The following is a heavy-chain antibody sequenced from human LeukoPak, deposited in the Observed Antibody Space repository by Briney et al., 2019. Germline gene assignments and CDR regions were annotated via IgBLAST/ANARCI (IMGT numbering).Heavy chain of an antibody. CDR2: IYPGDSDT. Sequence: GESLKISCKGSGYSFTSYWIGWVRQMPGKGLEWMGIIYPGDSDTRYSPSFQGQATISADKSISTAYLQWSSLKASDTAMYYCASASGSPNYYYGMDVWGQGTTVTVSS. CDR1: GYSFTSYW. J-gene: IGHJ6*02. V-gene: IGHV5-51*01. CDR3: ASASGSPNYYYGMDV. D-gene: IGHD3-10*01.